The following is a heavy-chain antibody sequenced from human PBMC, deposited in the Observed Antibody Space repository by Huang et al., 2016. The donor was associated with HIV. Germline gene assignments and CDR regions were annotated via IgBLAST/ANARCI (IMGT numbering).Heavy chain of an antibody. CDR2: IKQDVSET. CDR1: GFTFRKYW. CDR3: ASQPGP. Sequence: EVQLVESGGGLVQPGGSLRLSCEASGFTFRKYWMSWVRQAPGKGLGWVANIKQDVSETYYVDSVKGRFTISRDNAKNSLYLQMNSLRAEDTAVYYCASQPGPWGQGTLVTVSS. J-gene: IGHJ5*02. V-gene: IGHV3-7*01.